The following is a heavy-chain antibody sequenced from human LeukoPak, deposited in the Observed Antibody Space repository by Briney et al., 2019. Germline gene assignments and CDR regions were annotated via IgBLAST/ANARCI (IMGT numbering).Heavy chain of an antibody. Sequence: PGESLKISCRGSGYSFTTYWIGWVRQMPGKGLEWMGVIYPGDSDTRYSPSFQGQVTMSADKSINTAYLQWSSLKASDTAMYYCARRQGCSSTSCPPDSWGQGTLVTVSS. CDR1: GYSFTTYW. CDR2: IYPGDSDT. CDR3: ARRQGCSSTSCPPDS. V-gene: IGHV5-51*01. D-gene: IGHD2-2*01. J-gene: IGHJ4*02.